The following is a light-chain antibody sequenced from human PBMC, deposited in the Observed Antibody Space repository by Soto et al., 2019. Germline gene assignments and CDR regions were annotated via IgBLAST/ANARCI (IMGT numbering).Light chain of an antibody. V-gene: IGLV6-57*04. Sequence: NFMLTQPHSVSESPGKTITISCTRSSDSIASNYVQWYQQRPGSAPTTVIYEDNQRPSGVPDRFSGSIDSSSNSASLTISGLKTEDEPDYYCQSFDSRNLYVLFGGGTKLTVL. J-gene: IGLJ2*01. CDR1: SDSIASNY. CDR2: EDN. CDR3: QSFDSRNLYVL.